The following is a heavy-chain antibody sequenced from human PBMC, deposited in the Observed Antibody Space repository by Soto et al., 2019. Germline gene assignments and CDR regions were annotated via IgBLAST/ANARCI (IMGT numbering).Heavy chain of an antibody. D-gene: IGHD5-18*01. J-gene: IGHJ6*02. CDR1: GFTFSSYS. V-gene: IGHV3-48*02. Sequence: EVQLVESGGGLVQPGGSLRLSCAASGFTFSSYSMNWVRQAPGKGLEWVSYISSSSSTIYYADSVKGRFTISRDNAKNSLYLQMNSLRDEDTAVYYCARRDTSYYYYGMDVWGQGTTVSVSS. CDR3: ARRDTSYYYYGMDV. CDR2: ISSSSSTI.